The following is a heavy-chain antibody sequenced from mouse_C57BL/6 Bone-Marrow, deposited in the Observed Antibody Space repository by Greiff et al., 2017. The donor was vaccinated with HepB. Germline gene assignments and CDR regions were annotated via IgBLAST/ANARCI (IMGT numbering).Heavy chain of an antibody. Sequence: DVMLVESGGGLVKPGGSLKLSCAASGFTFSSYTMSWVRQTPEKRLEWVATISGGGGNTYYPDSVKGRFTISRDNAKNTLYLQMSSLRSEDTALYYCARLYGLFAYWGQGTLVTVSA. CDR1: GFTFSSYT. D-gene: IGHD1-1*01. J-gene: IGHJ3*01. CDR3: ARLYGLFAY. CDR2: ISGGGGNT. V-gene: IGHV5-9*01.